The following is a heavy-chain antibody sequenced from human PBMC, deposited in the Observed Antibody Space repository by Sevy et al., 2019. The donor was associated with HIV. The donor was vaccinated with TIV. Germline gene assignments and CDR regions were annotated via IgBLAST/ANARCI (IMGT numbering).Heavy chain of an antibody. V-gene: IGHV3-21*01. CDR2: ISSGSSYI. J-gene: IGHJ6*02. D-gene: IGHD3-10*01. Sequence: GGSLRLSCAASGFSFRTYSMSWVRQAPGKGLEWVSSISSGSSYIYYADSVKGRFTISRDNAKNSLYLQMNSVRAEDTAVYYCARDGARITMVQGVMAYYHGMDVWGQGTTVTVSS. CDR1: GFSFRTYS. CDR3: ARDGARITMVQGVMAYYHGMDV.